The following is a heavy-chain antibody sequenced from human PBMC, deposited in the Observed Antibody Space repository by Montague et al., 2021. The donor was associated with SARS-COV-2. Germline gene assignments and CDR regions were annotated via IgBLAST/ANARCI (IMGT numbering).Heavy chain of an antibody. J-gene: IGHJ4*02. Sequence: SETLSLTCTVSGGSISSSTYYWVWIREPPGKGLEWIGNIYYSGSTYSNPSLKSRVTIPVYTSKNQFSLKLSSVTAADTAVYYCASHGRGWLGLIGPFDYWGQGTLVTVSS. CDR1: GGSISSSTYY. V-gene: IGHV4-39*01. CDR2: IYYSGST. D-gene: IGHD5-12*01. CDR3: ASHGRGWLGLIGPFDY.